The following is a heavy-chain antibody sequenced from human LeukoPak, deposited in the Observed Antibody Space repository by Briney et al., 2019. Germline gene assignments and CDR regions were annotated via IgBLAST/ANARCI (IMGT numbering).Heavy chain of an antibody. CDR1: GFAFSGFA. V-gene: IGHV3-23*01. J-gene: IGHJ4*02. CDR2: ISGSGDNT. Sequence: PGGPLRLSCSGSGFAFSGFAMGWVRQAPGKGLEWVSSISGSGDNTYYADSVDGRFIVSRDNTKNTLYLQMNSLRAEDTALYYCARGRGGDYVPSRFDYWGQGTLVTVSS. D-gene: IGHD4-17*01. CDR3: ARGRGGDYVPSRFDY.